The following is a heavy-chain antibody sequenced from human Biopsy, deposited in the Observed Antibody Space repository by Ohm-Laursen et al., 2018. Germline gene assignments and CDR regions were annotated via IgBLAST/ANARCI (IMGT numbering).Heavy chain of an antibody. CDR1: GFSISSGHY. Sequence: SETLSLTWAVFGFSISSGHYWAWIRQPPGKGLEWIGTISHSGNTYYNPSVKSRVTISVDTSKNQFSLKLNSVTAADTAVYFCARDSRGGHLNTTLITGKNLDSWGQGILVTASS. CDR2: ISHSGNT. D-gene: IGHD3-16*01. CDR3: ARDSRGGHLNTTLITGKNLDS. V-gene: IGHV4-38-2*02. J-gene: IGHJ4*02.